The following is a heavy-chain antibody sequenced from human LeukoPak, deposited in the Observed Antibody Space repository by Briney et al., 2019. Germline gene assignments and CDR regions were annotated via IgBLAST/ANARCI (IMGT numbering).Heavy chain of an antibody. CDR2: IYYSGST. CDR3: ARHGNYVWGSYRSFDY. Sequence: SETLSLTCTVSGGSISGSSYYWGWIRQPPGTGLEWIGSIYYSGSTYYNPSLKSRVTISVDTSKNQFSLKLSSVTAADTAVYYCARHGNYVWGSYRSFDYWGQGTLVTVSS. CDR1: GGSISGSSYY. J-gene: IGHJ4*02. D-gene: IGHD3-16*02. V-gene: IGHV4-39*01.